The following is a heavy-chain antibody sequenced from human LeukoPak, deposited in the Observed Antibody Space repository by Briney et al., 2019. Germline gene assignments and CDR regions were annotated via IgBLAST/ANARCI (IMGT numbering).Heavy chain of an antibody. CDR2: ISGGTT. CDR1: GFTFGDYL. D-gene: IGHD6-19*01. V-gene: IGHV3-49*03. CDR3: SRGSGWLSVY. Sequence: GGSLRLSCTASGFTFGDYLMSWFCQAPGKGLEWIGFISGGTTEYAASVKGRFTISRDDSTSIAYLQMNSLTTEDTAVYYCSRGSGWLSVYWGQGTLVTVSS. J-gene: IGHJ4*02.